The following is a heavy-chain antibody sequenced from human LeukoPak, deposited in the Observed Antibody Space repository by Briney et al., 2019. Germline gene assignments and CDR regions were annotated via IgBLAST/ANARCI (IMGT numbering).Heavy chain of an antibody. CDR1: GGTFSSYA. Sequence: SVKVSCKASGGTFSSYAISWVRQAPGQGLEWMGGIIPIFGTANYAQKFQGRVTITADESTSTAYMELSRLRSEDTAVYYCARRIQLWLHFYAFDIWGQGTMVTVSS. J-gene: IGHJ3*02. CDR3: ARRIQLWLHFYAFDI. D-gene: IGHD5-18*01. CDR2: IIPIFGTA. V-gene: IGHV1-69*13.